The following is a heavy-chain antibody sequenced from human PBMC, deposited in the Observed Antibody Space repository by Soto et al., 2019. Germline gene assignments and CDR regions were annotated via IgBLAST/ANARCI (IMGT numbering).Heavy chain of an antibody. V-gene: IGHV3-30*03. CDR1: GFIFSSFG. Sequence: PGGSLRLSCAASGFIFSSFGMPWVRPAPGKGPEWVAVMSYDGSTKLYTDSVKGRFTIARDNSKNILYLQMNSLTIEDTAVFYCARSTSSTLNYYYGMDVWGQGTTVTVSS. CDR2: MSYDGSTK. D-gene: IGHD6-6*01. J-gene: IGHJ6*02. CDR3: ARSTSSTLNYYYGMDV.